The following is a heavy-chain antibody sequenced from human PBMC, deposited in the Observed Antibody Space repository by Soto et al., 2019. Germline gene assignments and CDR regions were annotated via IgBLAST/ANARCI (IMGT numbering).Heavy chain of an antibody. CDR1: GFTFSSYR. CDR3: ARVPPEVGHLWSAYFWAYYGLAV. J-gene: IGHJ6*02. V-gene: IGHV3-21*01. Sequence: PGGSLRLSCAASGFTFSSYRMNWARQGPGKGLEWVSSISSSTSYIYYADSVKGRFTISRDNAKNSLYLQMNSLRAEDTAVYYCARVPPEVGHLWSAYFWAYYGLAVRGHPTTVTV. CDR2: ISSSTSYI. D-gene: IGHD3-3*02.